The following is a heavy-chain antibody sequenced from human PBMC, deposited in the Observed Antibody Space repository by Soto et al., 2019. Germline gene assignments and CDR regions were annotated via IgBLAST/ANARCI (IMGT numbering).Heavy chain of an antibody. CDR2: IYYIENT. CDR1: DGSITSNNYY. CDR3: ARLRVPNYYFDL. J-gene: IGHJ4*02. V-gene: IGHV4-39*01. Sequence: SETLSLTCTVPDGSITSNNYYWGWIRQPPGKGLEWIGNIYYIENTFYIASLKSRLTISVHTSKNQFSLKLSSVTAADTAVYYCARLRVPNYYFDLWGQGALVTVSS. D-gene: IGHD1-7*01.